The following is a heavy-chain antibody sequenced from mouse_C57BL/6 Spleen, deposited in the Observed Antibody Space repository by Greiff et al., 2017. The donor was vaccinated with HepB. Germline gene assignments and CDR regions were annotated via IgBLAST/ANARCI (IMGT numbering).Heavy chain of an antibody. D-gene: IGHD1-1*01. V-gene: IGHV1-74*01. CDR2: IHPSDSDT. CDR1: GYTFTSYW. Sequence: VQLQQPGAELVKPGASVKVSCKSSGYTFTSYWMHWVKQRPGQGLEWIGRIHPSDSDTNYNQTFKGKVTLTVDKSSSTAYMQFSSLTSEDTAVYYSASITTVVASFDYWGQGTTLTVSS. CDR3: ASITTVVASFDY. J-gene: IGHJ2*01.